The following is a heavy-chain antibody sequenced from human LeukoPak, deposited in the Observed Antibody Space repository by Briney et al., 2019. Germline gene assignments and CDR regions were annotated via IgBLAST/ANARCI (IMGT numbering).Heavy chain of an antibody. V-gene: IGHV4-34*01. CDR2: INHSGST. CDR3: ARRRRYYYDSSGYPDAFDI. D-gene: IGHD3-22*01. CDR1: GGSFSGYY. Sequence: SETLSLTCAVYGGSFSGYYWSWIRQPPGKGLEWIGEINHSGSTNYNPSLKSRVTISVDTSKNQFSLKLSSVTAADTAVYYCARRRRYYYDSSGYPDAFDIWGQGTMVTVSS. J-gene: IGHJ3*02.